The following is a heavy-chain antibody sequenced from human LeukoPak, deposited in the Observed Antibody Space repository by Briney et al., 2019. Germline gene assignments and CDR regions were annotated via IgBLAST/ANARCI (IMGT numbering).Heavy chain of an antibody. CDR2: INPNNGGT. CDR1: GYTFTGYY. Sequence: ASVKVSCKASGYTFTGYYMHWVRQAPGQGLEWMGLINPNNGGTNFAQKFQGRVTLTRDTSISTAYMELNRLRSDDTAVYYCARDSLSGRWRGVYFDSWGQGTLVTVSS. D-gene: IGHD2/OR15-2a*01. CDR3: ARDSLSGRWRGVYFDS. V-gene: IGHV1-2*06. J-gene: IGHJ4*02.